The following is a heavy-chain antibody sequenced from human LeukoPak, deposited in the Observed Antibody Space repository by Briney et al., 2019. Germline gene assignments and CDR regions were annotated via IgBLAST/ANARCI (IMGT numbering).Heavy chain of an antibody. CDR2: ISGSDGST. V-gene: IGHV3-23*01. D-gene: IGHD3-10*01. J-gene: IGHJ4*02. CDR3: AYMRGLYYGIDY. CDR1: GITFSSYA. Sequence: GGSLRLSCAASGITFSSYAMTWVRQAPGKGLEWVSSISGSDGSTYYADSVKGRFTISRDNSKNTLYLQMNSLRAEDTAVYYCAYMRGLYYGIDYWGQGTLVTVSS.